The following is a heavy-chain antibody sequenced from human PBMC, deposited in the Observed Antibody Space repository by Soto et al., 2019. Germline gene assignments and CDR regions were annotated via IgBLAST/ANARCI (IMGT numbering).Heavy chain of an antibody. CDR3: AKDQGSGSYYIYYYYGMDV. V-gene: IGHV3-30*18. Sequence: GGSLRLSCAASGFTFSSYGMHWVRQAPGKGLEWVAVISYDGSNKYYADSVKGRFTISRDNSKNTLYLQMNSLRAEDTAVYYCAKDQGSGSYYIYYYYGMDVWGQGTXVTVSS. CDR1: GFTFSSYG. CDR2: ISYDGSNK. D-gene: IGHD3-10*01. J-gene: IGHJ6*02.